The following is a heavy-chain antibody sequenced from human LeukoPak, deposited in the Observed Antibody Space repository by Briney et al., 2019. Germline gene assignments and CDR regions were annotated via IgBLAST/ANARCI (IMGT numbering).Heavy chain of an antibody. CDR2: IKQDGSEK. V-gene: IGHV3-7*01. J-gene: IGHJ4*02. Sequence: GGSVRLSCAASGFTFSTYWMSWVRQAPGKGLEWVANIKQDGSEKYYVDSVTGRFTISRDNAKNSLNLQMNSLRDEDTAVYYCVRGRGDYWGQGTLDTVSS. CDR1: GFTFSTYW. CDR3: VRGRGDY.